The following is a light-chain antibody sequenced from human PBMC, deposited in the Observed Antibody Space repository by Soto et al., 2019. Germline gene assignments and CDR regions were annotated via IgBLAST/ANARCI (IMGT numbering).Light chain of an antibody. V-gene: IGKV1-39*01. CDR1: QDINIY. CDR2: DAF. J-gene: IGKJ5*01. Sequence: DIQMTQSPSSLSASVGDTVTITCQASQDINIYINWYQQKPGKAPKVLIYDAFTLAEGVPSRFSGSGSGTDFTLTISSLQPEDFATYYCQQSYSTPPITFGQGTRLEIK. CDR3: QQSYSTPPIT.